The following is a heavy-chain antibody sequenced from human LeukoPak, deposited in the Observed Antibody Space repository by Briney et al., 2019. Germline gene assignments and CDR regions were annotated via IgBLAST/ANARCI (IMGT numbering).Heavy chain of an antibody. CDR3: ARDEEEGDYYGRNPRFDY. J-gene: IGHJ4*02. Sequence: ASVKVSCKASGYTFTSYGISWVRQAPGQGLEWMGWISAYNGNTNYAQKLQGRVTMTTDTSTSTAYMELRSLRSDDTAVYYCARDEEEGDYYGRNPRFDYWGQGTLVIVSS. D-gene: IGHD4-23*01. V-gene: IGHV1-18*01. CDR2: ISAYNGNT. CDR1: GYTFTSYG.